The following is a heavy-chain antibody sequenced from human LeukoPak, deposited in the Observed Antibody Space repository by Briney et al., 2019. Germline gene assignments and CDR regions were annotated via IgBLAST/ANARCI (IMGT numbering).Heavy chain of an antibody. V-gene: IGHV4-39*07. CDR1: GGSISSSSYY. J-gene: IGHJ4*02. D-gene: IGHD6-13*01. CDR3: ASDRYSSSWSHDY. Sequence: SETLSLTCTVSGGSISSSSYYWGWIRQPPGKGLEWIGSIYYSGSTYYNPSLKSRVTISVDTSKNQFSLKLSSVTAADTAVYYCASDRYSSSWSHDYWGQGTLVTVSS. CDR2: IYYSGST.